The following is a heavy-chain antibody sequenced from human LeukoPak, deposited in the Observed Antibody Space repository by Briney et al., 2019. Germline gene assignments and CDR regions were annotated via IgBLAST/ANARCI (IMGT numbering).Heavy chain of an antibody. Sequence: PGGSLRLSCAASGFNFDEYGMSWVRQAPGKGLEWVSGVSWNGGGTGYADSVRGRLTISRDNAKNSLYLHMDSVTAEDTALYYCARMVSGRNFRFDCWGQGTLVTVSS. CDR3: ARMVSGRNFRFDC. CDR2: VSWNGGGT. CDR1: GFNFDEYG. J-gene: IGHJ4*02. V-gene: IGHV3-20*04. D-gene: IGHD1-26*01.